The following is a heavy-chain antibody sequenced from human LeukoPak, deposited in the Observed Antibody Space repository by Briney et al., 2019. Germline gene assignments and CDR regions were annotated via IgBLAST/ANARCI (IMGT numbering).Heavy chain of an antibody. CDR3: ARVCGTYPCYYGMDV. V-gene: IGHV3-66*01. D-gene: IGHD1-26*01. CDR1: GFTVSTNY. Sequence: GGSLRLSCAASGFTVSTNYMTWVRQTPEKGLEWVSVIYDIGTTYYADSVKGRFTISRDNSKNTVYLQMNSLRVDDTAVYYCARVCGTYPCYYGMDVWGQGATVTVSS. CDR2: IYDIGTT. J-gene: IGHJ6*02.